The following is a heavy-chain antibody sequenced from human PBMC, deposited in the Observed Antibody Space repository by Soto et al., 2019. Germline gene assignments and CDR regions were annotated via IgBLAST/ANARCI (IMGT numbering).Heavy chain of an antibody. J-gene: IGHJ5*02. CDR1: GYTFTSYG. CDR3: ATRYCSGGSCYDWFDP. D-gene: IGHD2-15*01. CDR2: ISAYNGNT. V-gene: IGHV1-18*01. Sequence: ASVKVSCKASGYTFTSYGISWVRQAPGQGLEWMGWISAYNGNTNYAQKLQGRVTMTTDTSTSTAYMELRSLRSDDTAVYYCATRYCSGGSCYDWFDPWGQGTLVTSPQ.